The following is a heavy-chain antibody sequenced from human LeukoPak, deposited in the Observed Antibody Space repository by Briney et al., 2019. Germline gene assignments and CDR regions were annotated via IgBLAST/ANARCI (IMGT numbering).Heavy chain of an antibody. J-gene: IGHJ5*02. CDR1: GYTFTDYH. D-gene: IGHD3-3*01. Sequence: ASVKVSCKAFGYTFTDYHMHWVRQAPGQGLEWMGWINPNSGGTNFAQKFQGRATMTRDTSINTAYMELSSLIPDDTAVYYCARPGRSGFYTRWWFDPWGQGTLVTVSS. V-gene: IGHV1-2*02. CDR3: ARPGRSGFYTRWWFDP. CDR2: INPNSGGT.